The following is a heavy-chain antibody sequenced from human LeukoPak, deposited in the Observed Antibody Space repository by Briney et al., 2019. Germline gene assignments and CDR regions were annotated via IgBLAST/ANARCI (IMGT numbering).Heavy chain of an antibody. CDR3: AREQEDIVVVPAAGVFDP. V-gene: IGHV1-46*01. Sequence: GASVKVSCKASGYTFTSYYMHWVRQAPGQGLEWMGIINPSGGSTSYAQKFQGRVTMTRDMSTSTVYMELSSLRSEDTAVYYCAREQEDIVVVPAAGVFDPWGQGTLVTVSS. CDR2: INPSGGST. D-gene: IGHD2-2*01. CDR1: GYTFTSYY. J-gene: IGHJ5*02.